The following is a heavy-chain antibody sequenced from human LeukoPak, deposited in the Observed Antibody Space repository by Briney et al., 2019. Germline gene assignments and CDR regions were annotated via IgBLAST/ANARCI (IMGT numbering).Heavy chain of an antibody. CDR1: GFSFGTYA. D-gene: IGHD2-21*01. J-gene: IGHJ4*02. Sequence: GGSLRLSCAASGFSFGTYAMTWVRQAPGKGLECVATISGSGGNTYYTDSVKGRFTISRDNSVHTPFLQMSSLRAEDTALYYCTKGGVVSGFDYWGRGVLVTVSS. CDR3: TKGGVVSGFDY. V-gene: IGHV3-23*01. CDR2: ISGSGGNT.